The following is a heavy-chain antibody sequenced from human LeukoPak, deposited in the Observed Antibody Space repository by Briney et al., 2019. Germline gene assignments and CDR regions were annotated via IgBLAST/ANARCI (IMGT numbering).Heavy chain of an antibody. J-gene: IGHJ3*02. CDR3: ARGSRAIVVVSDDAFDI. Sequence: GGTLRLSCAASGFTFSSYGMNWVRQAPGKGLEWVSYISSSGSTIYYADSVKGRFTISRDNAKNSLYLQMNSLRAEDTAVYYCARGSRAIVVVSDDAFDIWGQGTMVTVSS. CDR1: GFTFSSYG. CDR2: ISSSGSTI. V-gene: IGHV3-48*04. D-gene: IGHD3-22*01.